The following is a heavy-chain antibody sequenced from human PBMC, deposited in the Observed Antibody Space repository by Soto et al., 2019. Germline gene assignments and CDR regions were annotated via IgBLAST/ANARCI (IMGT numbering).Heavy chain of an antibody. J-gene: IGHJ6*03. D-gene: IGHD2-2*01. Sequence: GGSLRLSCAASGFTVSSKYISWVGQAPGKGLEWVSLIQSGGPTYYADSVKGRFTISRDTSKNSLYLQMNSLRAEDTAVYYCARSLAGYQLPFLIYFYSYTDGWGTGTTVTVFS. CDR2: IQSGGPT. CDR3: ARSLAGYQLPFLIYFYSYTDG. V-gene: IGHV3-66*01. CDR1: GFTVSSKY.